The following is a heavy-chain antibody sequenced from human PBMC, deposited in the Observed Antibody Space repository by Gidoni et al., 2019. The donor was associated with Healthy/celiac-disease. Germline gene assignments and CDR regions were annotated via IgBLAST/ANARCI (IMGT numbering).Heavy chain of an antibody. CDR1: GFTFSSYA. CDR3: AKEITIFGVVPDDY. CDR2: ISGSGGST. D-gene: IGHD3-3*01. Sequence: EVQLLESGGGLVQPGGSLRLSCAASGFTFSSYAMSWVRQAPGKGLQWVSAISGSGGSTYYADSVKGRFTIARDNSKNTLYLQMNSLRAEDTAVYYCAKEITIFGVVPDDYWGQGTLVTVSS. V-gene: IGHV3-23*01. J-gene: IGHJ4*02.